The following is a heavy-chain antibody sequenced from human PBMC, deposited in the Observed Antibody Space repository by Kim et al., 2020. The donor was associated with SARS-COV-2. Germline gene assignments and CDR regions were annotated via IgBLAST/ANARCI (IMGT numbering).Heavy chain of an antibody. D-gene: IGHD2-15*01. J-gene: IGHJ5*02. CDR1: GGSISSSSYY. V-gene: IGHV4-39*01. CDR2: IYYSGST. Sequence: SETLSLTCTVSGGSISSSSYYWGWIRQPPGKGLEWIGSIYYSGSTYYNPSLKSRVTISVDTSKNQFSLKLSSVTAADTAVYYCARVLVLLAFFDPWGQGTLVTVSS. CDR3: ARVLVLLAFFDP.